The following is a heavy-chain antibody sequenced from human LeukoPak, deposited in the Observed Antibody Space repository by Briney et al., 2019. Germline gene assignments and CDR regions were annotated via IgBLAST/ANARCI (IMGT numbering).Heavy chain of an antibody. J-gene: IGHJ3*02. CDR2: ISYDGSNK. Sequence: GRSLRLSCAASGFTFSGYAMHWVRQAPGKGLEWVAVISYDGSNKYYADSVKGRFTISRDNSKNTLYLQMNSLRADDTAVYYCARDDMLERPSFDIWGQGTMVTVSS. D-gene: IGHD1-1*01. CDR1: GFTFSGYA. CDR3: ARDDMLERPSFDI. V-gene: IGHV3-30-3*01.